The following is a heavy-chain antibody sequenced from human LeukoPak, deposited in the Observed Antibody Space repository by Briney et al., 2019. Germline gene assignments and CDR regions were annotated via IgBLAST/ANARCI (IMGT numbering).Heavy chain of an antibody. J-gene: IGHJ4*02. CDR1: RFXFSNYA. CDR2: ISGSGGTI. Sequence: GGSLRLSCAASRFXFSNYAISWVRQAPGKGLEWVSGISGSGGTISYADSVKGRFTISRDDAKNSLCLQMNSLRDEDTAVYYCARDKDYAFDYWGQGTLVTVSS. CDR3: ARDKDYAFDY. V-gene: IGHV3-23*01. D-gene: IGHD4-17*01.